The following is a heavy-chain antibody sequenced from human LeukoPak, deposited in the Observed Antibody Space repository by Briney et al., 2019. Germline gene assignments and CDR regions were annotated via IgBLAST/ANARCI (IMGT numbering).Heavy chain of an antibody. CDR2: ITGSSTWT. D-gene: IGHD7-27*01. V-gene: IGHV3-23*01. J-gene: IGHJ2*01. CDR1: GFTFGTYG. Sequence: GGSLRLSCEASGFTFGTYGMTWVRQAPGNGLEWVSGITGSSTWTYYADSVKGRFTISRDNSKNTLQLQMHSLRAEDTAIYYCARELVSLGTGYFDLWGRGTLVTVSS. CDR3: ARELVSLGTGYFDL.